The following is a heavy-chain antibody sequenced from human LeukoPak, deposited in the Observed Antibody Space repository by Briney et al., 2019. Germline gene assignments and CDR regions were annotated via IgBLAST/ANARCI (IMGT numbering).Heavy chain of an antibody. V-gene: IGHV4-34*01. CDR2: INHSGST. CDR3: ARGRGVSTVTAFSFDY. CDR1: GGSFNGYY. J-gene: IGHJ4*02. Sequence: SETLSLTCAVYGGSFNGYYWSWIRQPPGKGREWIGEINHSGSTNYNPSLKSPVTISVDTSQTQFSLKLSSVTAADTAVYYCARGRGVSTVTAFSFDYWGQGTLVTVSS. D-gene: IGHD4-17*01.